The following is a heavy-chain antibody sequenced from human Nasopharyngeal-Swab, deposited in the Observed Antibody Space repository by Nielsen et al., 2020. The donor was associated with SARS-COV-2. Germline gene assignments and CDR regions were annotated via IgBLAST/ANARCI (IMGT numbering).Heavy chain of an antibody. CDR3: ARGGFRYGLDV. J-gene: IGHJ6*02. V-gene: IGHV3-74*01. CDR2: MNPGGSGT. CDR1: GFNFSTQW. Sequence: GESLKISCAASGFNFSTQWMDWVRQAPGKGLVWVSQMNPGGSGTGYPDSVKGRFTISGDNAKNTLYLQMNGLRVDDTAVYYCARGGFRYGLDVWGQGTTVTVSS. D-gene: IGHD1-14*01.